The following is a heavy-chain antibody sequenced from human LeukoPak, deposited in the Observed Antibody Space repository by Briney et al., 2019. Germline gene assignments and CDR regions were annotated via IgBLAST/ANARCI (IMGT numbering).Heavy chain of an antibody. Sequence: PSETLSLTCTVSGGSISGYYWSWIRQPPGKGLEWIGYIHNSGSTNYNPSLKSRVTISVDTSKNQFSLRLSSVTAADTAVYFCASDSSGAYPYYWGQGTLVTVSS. J-gene: IGHJ4*02. CDR3: ASDSSGAYPYY. CDR2: IHNSGST. V-gene: IGHV4-59*08. D-gene: IGHD2-15*01. CDR1: GGSISGYY.